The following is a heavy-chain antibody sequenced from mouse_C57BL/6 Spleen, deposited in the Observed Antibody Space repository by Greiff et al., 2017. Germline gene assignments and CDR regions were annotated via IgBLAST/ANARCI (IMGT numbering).Heavy chain of an antibody. Sequence: VQLQQSGTVLARPGASVKMSCKTSGYTFTSYWMHWVKQRPGQGLEWIGAIYPGNSDTSYNQKFKGKAKLTAVTSASTAYMELSSLTNEDSAVYYFTRRLTGLYFDYWGQGTTLTVSS. J-gene: IGHJ2*01. CDR2: IYPGNSDT. CDR1: GYTFTSYW. CDR3: TRRLTGLYFDY. V-gene: IGHV1-5*01. D-gene: IGHD4-1*01.